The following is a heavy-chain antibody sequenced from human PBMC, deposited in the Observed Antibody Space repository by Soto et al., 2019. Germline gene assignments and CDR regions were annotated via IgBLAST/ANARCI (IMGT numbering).Heavy chain of an antibody. CDR1: GYRFTRYC. CDR2: IYPGDSDT. V-gene: IGHV5-51*01. J-gene: IGHJ4*02. Sequence: RECLKLSRKGSGYRFTRYCIGWVRQLPGKGLEWVGIIYPGDSDTRYSPSFQGQVTISADKSITTAYLQWSSLKASDTAMYYCARHDSVLRYSDPRNNPTRIWTFSDYWGQGTLVTVSS. CDR3: ARHDSVLRYSDPRNNPTRIWTFSDY. D-gene: IGHD3-9*01.